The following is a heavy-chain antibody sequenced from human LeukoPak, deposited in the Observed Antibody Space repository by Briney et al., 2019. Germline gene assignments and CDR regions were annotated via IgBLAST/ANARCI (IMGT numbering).Heavy chain of an antibody. Sequence: GGSLRLSLAASGFTFSSYWVHWGRQAPGEGLVWVSRINRCGSSTSYADSVKGRFTISRDNAKNTLYLQMNSLRAEDTAVYYRARGLGCSSTSCYYYYYYMDVWGKGTTVTVSS. V-gene: IGHV3-74*01. CDR2: INRCGSST. CDR1: GFTFSSYW. D-gene: IGHD2-2*01. CDR3: ARGLGCSSTSCYYYYYYMDV. J-gene: IGHJ6*03.